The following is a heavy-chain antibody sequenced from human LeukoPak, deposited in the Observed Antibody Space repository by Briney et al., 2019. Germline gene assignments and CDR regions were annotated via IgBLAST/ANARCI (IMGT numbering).Heavy chain of an antibody. Sequence: SETLSLTCTVSGGSISSYYWSWIRQPAGKGLEWIGRIYTSGSTNYNPSLKSRVTMSVDTSKNQFSLKLSSVTAADTAVYYCAREIDTSSSGWYLDAFDIWGQGTMVTVSS. J-gene: IGHJ3*02. D-gene: IGHD6-19*01. V-gene: IGHV4-4*07. CDR1: GGSISSYY. CDR2: IYTSGST. CDR3: AREIDTSSSGWYLDAFDI.